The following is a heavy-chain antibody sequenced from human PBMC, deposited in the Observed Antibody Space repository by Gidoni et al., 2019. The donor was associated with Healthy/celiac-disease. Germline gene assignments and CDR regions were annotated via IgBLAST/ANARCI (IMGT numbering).Heavy chain of an antibody. J-gene: IGHJ4*02. CDR2: INHSGST. D-gene: IGHD6-19*01. Sequence: QVQLQQRGAGLLKPSETLSLPCAVYGGSFSGYYWRWIHQPPGKGLEWIGEINHSGSTNYNPSLKSRVTISVNTSKNQFSLKLSSVTAADTAVYYCARVRESSGWFRYWGQGTLVTVSS. CDR1: GGSFSGYY. CDR3: ARVRESSGWFRY. V-gene: IGHV4-34*01.